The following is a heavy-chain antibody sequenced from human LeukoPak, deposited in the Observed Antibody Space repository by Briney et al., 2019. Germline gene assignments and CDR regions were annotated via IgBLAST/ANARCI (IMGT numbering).Heavy chain of an antibody. CDR1: GYTFTSYG. CDR3: ARDGTYYDILTGSPRGWFDP. J-gene: IGHJ5*02. V-gene: IGHV1-18*01. Sequence: GASVKVSCKASGYTFTSYGISWVRQAPGQGLEWMGWISAYNGNTSYAQKLQGRVTMTTDTSTSTAYMELRSLRSDDTAVYYCARDGTYYDILTGSPRGWFDPWGQGTLVTVSS. D-gene: IGHD3-9*01. CDR2: ISAYNGNT.